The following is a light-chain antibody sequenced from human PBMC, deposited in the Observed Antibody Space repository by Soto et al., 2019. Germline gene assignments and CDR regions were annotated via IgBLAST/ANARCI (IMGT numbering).Light chain of an antibody. V-gene: IGKV3-15*01. J-gene: IGKJ1*01. CDR3: QQDNTWLWT. CDR2: GAS. Sequence: EVVMTQSPATLSVSPGERATLSCRASQSVNANLAWYQQKPGQAPRLLIHGASNRATGVPARFSGSGVGTEFILTISTLQSEDFAVYYCQQDNTWLWTFGQGTKVEI. CDR1: QSVNAN.